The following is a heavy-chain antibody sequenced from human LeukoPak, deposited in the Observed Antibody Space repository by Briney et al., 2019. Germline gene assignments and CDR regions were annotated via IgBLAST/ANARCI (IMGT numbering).Heavy chain of an antibody. CDR2: FDPEDGET. CDR1: GYTLTELS. D-gene: IGHD1-14*01. CDR3: ATVTRLPEVFAFDI. V-gene: IGHV1-24*01. Sequence: ASVKVSCKVSGYTLTELSMHWVRQAPGKGLEWMGGFDPEDGETIYAQKFQGRVTMTEDTSTDTAYMELSSLRSEDTAVYYCATVTRLPEVFAFDIWGQGTMVTVSS. J-gene: IGHJ3*02.